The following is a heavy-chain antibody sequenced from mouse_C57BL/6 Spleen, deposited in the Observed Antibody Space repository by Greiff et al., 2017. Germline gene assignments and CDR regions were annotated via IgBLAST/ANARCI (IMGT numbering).Heavy chain of an antibody. Sequence: QVQLQQPGTELVKPGASVKLSCKASGYTFTSYWMHWVKQRPGQGLEWIGNINPSNGGTNYNEKFKNKATLTVDQSSSTAYMQLSSLTSEDSAVYYCARGYSPTWYFDVWGTGTTVTVSS. V-gene: IGHV1-53*01. CDR2: INPSNGGT. CDR3: ARGYSPTWYFDV. D-gene: IGHD2-12*01. J-gene: IGHJ1*03. CDR1: GYTFTSYW.